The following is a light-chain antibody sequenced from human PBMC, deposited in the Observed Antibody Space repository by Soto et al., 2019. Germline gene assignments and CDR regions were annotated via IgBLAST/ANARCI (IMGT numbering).Light chain of an antibody. V-gene: IGKV3-20*01. CDR1: QSVSSSY. CDR3: QQYGSAART. Sequence: EIVLPQSPGTLSLSPGERATLACRDSQSVSSSYLAWYQQKPGQAPRLLIYVASSRATGIPDRCSGRGSGTDFTLTISRLEPEDVELYYCQQYGSAARTVGGGTKVEIK. CDR2: VAS. J-gene: IGKJ4*01.